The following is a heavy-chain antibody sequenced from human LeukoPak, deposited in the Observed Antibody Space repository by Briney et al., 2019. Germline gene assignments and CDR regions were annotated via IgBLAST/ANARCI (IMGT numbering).Heavy chain of an antibody. V-gene: IGHV4-4*07. CDR1: GGYTGSHY. CDR3: ARDFYASGFYFWFDP. D-gene: IGHD2/OR15-2a*01. CDR2: ISPSGTT. J-gene: IGHJ5*02. Sequence: PSETLSLTCTVSGGYTGSHYWSWIRQPAGKGLEWIGRISPSGTTHYNPSLGSRVTMSVDTSKNYFSLGLSSVTAADTAVYYCARDFYASGFYFWFDPWGQGMLVTVSS.